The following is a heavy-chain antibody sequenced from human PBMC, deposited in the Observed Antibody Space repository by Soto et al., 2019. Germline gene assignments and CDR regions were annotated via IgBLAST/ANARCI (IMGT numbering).Heavy chain of an antibody. CDR2: INSDGSST. J-gene: IGHJ6*03. D-gene: IGHD3-3*01. Sequence: GGSLRLSCAASGFTFSSYWMHWVRQAPGKGLVWVSRINSDGSSTSYADSVKGRFTISRDNAKNTLYLQMNSLRAEDTAVYYCARDGLYDFWNGNYYMDVWGKGTTVTVSS. CDR3: ARDGLYDFWNGNYYMDV. V-gene: IGHV3-74*01. CDR1: GFTFSSYW.